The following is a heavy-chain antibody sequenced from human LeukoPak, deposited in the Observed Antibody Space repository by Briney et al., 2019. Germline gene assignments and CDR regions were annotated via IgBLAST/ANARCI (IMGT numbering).Heavy chain of an antibody. CDR2: INHSGST. D-gene: IGHD3-3*01. J-gene: IGHJ5*02. Sequence: PSETLSLTCAVYGGSFSGYYWSWIRQPPGKGLEWIGEINHSGSTNYNPSLKSRVTISVDTSKNQFSLKLSSVTAADTAVYYCARGHRFLDQFDPWGQGTLVTVSS. CDR3: ARGHRFLDQFDP. CDR1: GGSFSGYY. V-gene: IGHV4-34*01.